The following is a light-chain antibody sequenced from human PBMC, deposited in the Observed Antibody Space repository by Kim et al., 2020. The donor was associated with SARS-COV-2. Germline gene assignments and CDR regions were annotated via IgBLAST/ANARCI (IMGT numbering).Light chain of an antibody. Sequence: DIQMTQSPSAMSASVGDRVTITCRATQAIGNSLAWFQQKPGKVPKLLIFAASNLESGVPSRFSGSGSGTEFTLTISSLHPEDFATYHCLKHNTYPRTLGQRTKVDIK. CDR3: LKHNTYPRT. V-gene: IGKV1-17*03. J-gene: IGKJ1*01. CDR2: AAS. CDR1: QAIGNS.